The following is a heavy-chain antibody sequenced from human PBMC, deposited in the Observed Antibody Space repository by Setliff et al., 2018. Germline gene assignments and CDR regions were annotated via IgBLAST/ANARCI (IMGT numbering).Heavy chain of an antibody. J-gene: IGHJ6*03. CDR1: GFIFSTYW. Sequence: GSLRLSCAASGFIFSTYWMSLVRQAPGKGLEWVANIKQDGSDKYYVDSVKGRFTISRDNARNSLYLQMNSLRAEDTAVYYCARVWFGNMDVWGKGTTVTVSS. V-gene: IGHV3-7*03. CDR2: IKQDGSDK. D-gene: IGHD3-10*01. CDR3: ARVWFGNMDV.